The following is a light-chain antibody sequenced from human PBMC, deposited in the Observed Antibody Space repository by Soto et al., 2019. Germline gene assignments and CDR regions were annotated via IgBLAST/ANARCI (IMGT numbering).Light chain of an antibody. J-gene: IGKJ2*01. CDR3: QQYNNWPHT. V-gene: IGKV3-15*01. CDR1: QSVSSK. Sequence: EIVISHSLPTLSVSPGERATLSCRASQSVSSKLAWFQQKPGQAPSLLIYGVSTRATGVPVRFSGSGSGTEFTLTINSLQSEDFAVYYCQQYNNWPHTFGQGTKVDIK. CDR2: GVS.